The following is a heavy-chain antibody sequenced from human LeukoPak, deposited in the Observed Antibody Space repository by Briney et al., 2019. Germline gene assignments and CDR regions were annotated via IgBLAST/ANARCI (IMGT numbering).Heavy chain of an antibody. Sequence: GESLQISCKGSGYSFTSYWIGWVRRMPGKGLEWMGIIYPGDSDTRYSPYFQGQVTISADKSISTAYLQWSSLKASDTAMYYCARLLGPYCSSTSCYEYFDYWGQGTLVTVSS. V-gene: IGHV5-51*01. CDR2: IYPGDSDT. J-gene: IGHJ4*02. CDR1: GYSFTSYW. D-gene: IGHD2-2*01. CDR3: ARLLGPYCSSTSCYEYFDY.